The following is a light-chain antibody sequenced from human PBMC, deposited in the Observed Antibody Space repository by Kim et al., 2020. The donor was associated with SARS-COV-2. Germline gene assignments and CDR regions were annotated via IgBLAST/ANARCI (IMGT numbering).Light chain of an antibody. CDR1: SSNIGTGYD. CDR3: QSYDNSLSGSWV. Sequence: VTISCTGSSSNIGTGYDVHWYQQLPGTAPKLLIYGDSNRPTGVPDRFSGSRSGASASLVITGLQAEDEADYYCQSYDNSLSGSWVFGGGTKLTVL. CDR2: GDS. J-gene: IGLJ3*02. V-gene: IGLV1-40*01.